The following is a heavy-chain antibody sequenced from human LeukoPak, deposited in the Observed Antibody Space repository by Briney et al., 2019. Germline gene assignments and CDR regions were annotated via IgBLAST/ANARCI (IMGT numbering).Heavy chain of an antibody. J-gene: IGHJ3*02. V-gene: IGHV4-31*03. CDR3: ARRNTVSGAFDI. CDR1: GGSISSGAYY. CDR2: IYYSGGT. Sequence: SETLSLTCSVSGGSISSGAYYWTWIRQHPEKGLEWIGYIYYSGGTYYNPSLKSRVIMSLDTSKNQFSLKLSSVTAADTAVYYCARRNTVSGAFDIWGQGTMVTVSS. D-gene: IGHD1-14*01.